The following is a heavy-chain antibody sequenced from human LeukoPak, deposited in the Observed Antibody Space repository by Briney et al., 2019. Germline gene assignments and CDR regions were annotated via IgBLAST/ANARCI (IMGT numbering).Heavy chain of an antibody. V-gene: IGHV3-30*18. CDR1: GFTFSSYG. D-gene: IGHD3/OR15-3a*01. Sequence: GGSLRLSCAASGFTFSSYGMHWVRQAPGKGLEWVAVISYDGSNKYYADSVKGRFTISRDNSKDTLYLQMNSLRAEDTAVYYCAKIYLDDAFDIWGQGTMVTVSS. CDR3: AKIYLDDAFDI. J-gene: IGHJ3*02. CDR2: ISYDGSNK.